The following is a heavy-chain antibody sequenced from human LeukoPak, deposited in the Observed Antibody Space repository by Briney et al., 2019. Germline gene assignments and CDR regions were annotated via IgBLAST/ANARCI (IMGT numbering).Heavy chain of an antibody. CDR3: ARDPGYSSGWNPFDY. CDR1: GGSFSGYY. V-gene: IGHV4-34*01. CDR2: INHSGST. D-gene: IGHD6-19*01. Sequence: PSETLSLTCAVYGGSFSGYYWSWIRHAPGKGLEWIGEINHSGSTNYNPSLKSRVTMSVDTSKNQFSLKLSSVTAADTAVYYCARDPGYSSGWNPFDYWGQGTLVTVSS. J-gene: IGHJ4*02.